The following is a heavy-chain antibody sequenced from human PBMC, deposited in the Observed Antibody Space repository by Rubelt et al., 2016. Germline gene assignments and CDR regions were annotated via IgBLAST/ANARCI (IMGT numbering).Heavy chain of an antibody. V-gene: IGHV1-18*01. CDR3: ARDGGYVDTAMVTVY. CDR2: ISAYNGHT. Sequence: QVQLVQSGAEVTKPGASVKVSCKASGYTFTSYGISWVRQAPGQGLDWLGLISAYNGHTNYAQKLQGGVTMTTDTATGTAYMELRSVRSDDTAVYYCARDGGYVDTAMVTVYWGQGTLVTVSS. CDR1: GYTFTSYG. D-gene: IGHD5-18*01. J-gene: IGHJ4*02.